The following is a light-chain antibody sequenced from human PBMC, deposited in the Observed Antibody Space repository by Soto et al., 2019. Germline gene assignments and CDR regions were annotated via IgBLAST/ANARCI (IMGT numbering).Light chain of an antibody. J-gene: IGLJ1*01. V-gene: IGLV2-14*01. CDR3: SSHTSSSTRV. CDR1: SSDVGGYNY. CDR2: EVS. Sequence: QSALTQPASVSGSPGQSITISCTGTSSDVGGYNYVSWYLQYPGRAPKLVIFEVSNRPSGISHRFFGSKSGNTASLTISGLQTEDEGDDYCSSHTSSSTRVFGTGTKLTVL.